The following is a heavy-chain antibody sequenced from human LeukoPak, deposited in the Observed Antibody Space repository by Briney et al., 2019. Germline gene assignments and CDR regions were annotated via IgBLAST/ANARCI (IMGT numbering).Heavy chain of an antibody. Sequence: PSETLSLTCAVYGGSFSGYYWSWIRQSPDKGLEWIGEINHSGRTNYNPSLKSRVTISIDTSKNQFSLKMTSVTAADTAIYYCATTVTYTHLDVWGKGTTVTVSS. CDR1: GGSFSGYY. CDR2: INHSGRT. J-gene: IGHJ6*03. D-gene: IGHD4-11*01. V-gene: IGHV4-34*01. CDR3: ATTVTYTHLDV.